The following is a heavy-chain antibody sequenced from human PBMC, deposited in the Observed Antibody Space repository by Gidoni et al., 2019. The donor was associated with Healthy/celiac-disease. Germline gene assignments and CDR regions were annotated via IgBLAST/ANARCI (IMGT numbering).Heavy chain of an antibody. D-gene: IGHD3-9*01. CDR3: ARGLSYYDILTGYYPYYYYGMDV. CDR1: GFTVSSNY. Sequence: EVQLVESGGGLIQPGGSLRLSCAASGFTVSSNYMSWFRQAPGKGLEWVSVIYSGGSTYYADSVKGRFTISRDNSKNTLYLQMNSLRAEDTAVYYCARGLSYYDILTGYYPYYYYGMDVWGQGTTVTVSS. V-gene: IGHV3-53*01. J-gene: IGHJ6*02. CDR2: IYSGGST.